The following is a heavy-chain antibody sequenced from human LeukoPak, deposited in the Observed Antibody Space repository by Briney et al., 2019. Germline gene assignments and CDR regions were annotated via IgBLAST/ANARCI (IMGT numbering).Heavy chain of an antibody. CDR3: ARHGDGYNFLYDFDY. V-gene: IGHV4-4*09. J-gene: IGHJ4*02. CDR1: GGSISSYY. Sequence: SETLSLTCTVSGGSISSYYWSWTRQPPGEGLEWIGYIHTSGSSTSGSTNSNPSLKSRVTISVDTSKNQFSLKMSSVTAVDTAVYYCARHGDGYNFLYDFDYWGQGTLVTVSS. CDR2: IHTSGSSTSGST. D-gene: IGHD5-24*01.